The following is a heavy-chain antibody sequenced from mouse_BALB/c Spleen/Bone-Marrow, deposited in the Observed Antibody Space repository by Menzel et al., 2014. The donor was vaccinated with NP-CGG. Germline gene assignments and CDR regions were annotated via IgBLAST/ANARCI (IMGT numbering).Heavy chain of an antibody. J-gene: IGHJ4*01. CDR3: ARRLRTGGCYAMDY. Sequence: QVQLQQSGPGLVAPSQSLSIPCTVSGFSLTSYGVHWVRQPPGKGLEWLGVIWAGGSTNYNSALMSRLSISKDNSKSQVFLKMNSLQTDDTAMYYCARRLRTGGCYAMDYWGQGTSVTVSS. CDR2: IWAGGST. D-gene: IGHD1-2*01. V-gene: IGHV2-9*02. CDR1: GFSLTSYG.